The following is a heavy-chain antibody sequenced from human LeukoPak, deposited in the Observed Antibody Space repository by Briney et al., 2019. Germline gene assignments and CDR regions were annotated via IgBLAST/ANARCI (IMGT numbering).Heavy chain of an antibody. V-gene: IGHV1-69*04. CDR1: GGTFSSYA. J-gene: IGHJ6*02. Sequence: SVKVSCKASGGTFSSYAISWVRQAPGQGLEWMGRIIPILGIANYAQKFQGRVTITADKSTSTAYMELSSLRSEDTAVYYCARGRYVFWSGYSPQPYYYYGMDVGGQGTTVTVPS. CDR3: ARGRYVFWSGYSPQPYYYYGMDV. CDR2: IIPILGIA. D-gene: IGHD3-3*01.